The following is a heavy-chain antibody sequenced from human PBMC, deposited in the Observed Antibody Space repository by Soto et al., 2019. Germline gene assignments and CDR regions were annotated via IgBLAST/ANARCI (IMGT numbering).Heavy chain of an antibody. CDR3: ASAIAAAGWAHLDAFDI. Sequence: SETLSLTCTVSGGSISSSSYYWGWIRQPPGKGLEWIGSIYYSGSTYYNPSLKSRVTISVDTSKNQFSLKLSSVTAADTAVYYCASAIAAAGWAHLDAFDIWGQGTMVTVSS. CDR1: GGSISSSSYY. CDR2: IYYSGST. V-gene: IGHV4-39*01. J-gene: IGHJ3*02. D-gene: IGHD6-13*01.